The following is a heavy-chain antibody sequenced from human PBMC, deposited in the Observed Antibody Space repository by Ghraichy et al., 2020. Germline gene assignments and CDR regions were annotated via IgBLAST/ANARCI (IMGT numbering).Heavy chain of an antibody. CDR2: IYYSGST. D-gene: IGHD6-19*01. J-gene: IGHJ4*02. V-gene: IGHV4-59*01. CDR1: GGSISSYY. CDR3: ARVIQWLGHPIDY. Sequence: SETLSLTCTVSGGSISSYYWSWIRQPPGKGLEWIGYIYYSGSTNYNPSLKSRVTISVDTSKNQFSLKLSSVTAADTAMYYCARVIQWLGHPIDYWGQGTLVTVSS.